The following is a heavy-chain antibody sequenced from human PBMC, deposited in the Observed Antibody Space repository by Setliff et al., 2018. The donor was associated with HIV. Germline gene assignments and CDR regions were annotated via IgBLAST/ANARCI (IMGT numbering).Heavy chain of an antibody. V-gene: IGHV3-9*01. D-gene: IGHD3-10*01. J-gene: IGHJ6*03. CDR2: INWNSDNI. CDR1: GFTFDDYA. Sequence: GGSLRLSCAASGFTFDDYAMHWVRLTPGKGLEWVSGINWNSDNIGYAGSVTGRFTISRDNAQSSVHLQMNSLRAEDTAVYYCARDWNGSGRAMDVWGKGTAVTVSS. CDR3: ARDWNGSGRAMDV.